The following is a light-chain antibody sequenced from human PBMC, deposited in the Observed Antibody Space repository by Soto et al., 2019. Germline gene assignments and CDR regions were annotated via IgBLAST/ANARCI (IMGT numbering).Light chain of an antibody. V-gene: IGKV4-1*01. Sequence: DFVMTQSPDSLAVSLGERATINCKSSRSVLSNSNSKNYLAWYQQKPGQPPKLLIYWASTRESGVPDRFSGSGSGTDFTLTISSLQAGDVAVYYCQQYYAIPYTFGQGTKLEIK. J-gene: IGKJ2*01. CDR3: QQYYAIPYT. CDR1: RSVLSNSNSKNY. CDR2: WAS.